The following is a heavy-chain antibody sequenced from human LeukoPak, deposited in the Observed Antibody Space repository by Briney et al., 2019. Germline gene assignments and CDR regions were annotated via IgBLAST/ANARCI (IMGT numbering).Heavy chain of an antibody. J-gene: IGHJ4*02. D-gene: IGHD2-2*01. Sequence: GGSLRLSCVVSGFTFSSYAMSWVRQAPGKRLEWVSGIRSSGSSTYYADSVKGRFTISRYNSKNTLHLEMNSLRAEDTGVYYCAKGGRCRTTSCLDYWGPGTQVTVSS. CDR2: IRSSGSST. CDR1: GFTFSSYA. CDR3: AKGGRCRTTSCLDY. V-gene: IGHV3-23*01.